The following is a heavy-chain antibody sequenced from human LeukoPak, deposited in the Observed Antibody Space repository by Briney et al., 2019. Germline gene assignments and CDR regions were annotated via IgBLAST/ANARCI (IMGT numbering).Heavy chain of an antibody. CDR3: ARAANGYIDY. V-gene: IGHV3-74*01. CDR1: GFTFSNYW. D-gene: IGHD1-1*01. Sequence: GGSLRLSCTVSGFTFSNYWMHWVRQAPGKGLVWVSRISSDGSITDYVDSVKGRLTISRDNAKNTLYLQMNNLRAEDMALYYCARAANGYIDYWGQGTLVTVSS. CDR2: ISSDGSIT. J-gene: IGHJ4*02.